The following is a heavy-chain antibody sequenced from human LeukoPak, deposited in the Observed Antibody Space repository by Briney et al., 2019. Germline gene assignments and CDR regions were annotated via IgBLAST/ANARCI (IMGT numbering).Heavy chain of an antibody. CDR2: IYYSGTT. CDR3: ARNKGRYGSGRVHFDP. V-gene: IGHV4-39*07. CDR1: GASISTIISY. J-gene: IGHJ5*02. D-gene: IGHD3-10*01. Sequence: SETLSLTCTVSGASISTIISYWGWIRQTPGKGLEWIGSIYYSGTTYYNPSLESRVTISVDTSKNQLSLKLSSVTAADTAVYYCARNKGRYGSGRVHFDPWGQGTLVTVSS.